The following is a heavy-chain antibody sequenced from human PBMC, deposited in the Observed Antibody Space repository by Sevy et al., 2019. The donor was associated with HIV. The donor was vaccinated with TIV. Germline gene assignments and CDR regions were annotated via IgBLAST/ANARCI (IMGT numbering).Heavy chain of an antibody. Sequence: SETLSLTCAISGDSVSSNSAAWNWIRQSPSRGLEWLGRTYYRSKWYNDYAVSVKSRITINPDTSRNQFSLQLNSVTPEDTAVYYCARERYDYGDYGQYFDYWGQGTLVTVSS. CDR1: GDSVSSNSAA. D-gene: IGHD4-17*01. V-gene: IGHV6-1*01. CDR3: ARERYDYGDYGQYFDY. CDR2: TYYRSKWYN. J-gene: IGHJ4*02.